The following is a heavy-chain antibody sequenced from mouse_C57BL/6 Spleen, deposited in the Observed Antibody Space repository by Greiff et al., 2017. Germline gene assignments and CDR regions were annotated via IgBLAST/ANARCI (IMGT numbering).Heavy chain of an antibody. D-gene: IGHD2-12*01. CDR1: GFTFSDYY. CDR2: INYDGSST. Sequence: DVKLVEPEGGLVQPGSSMKLSCTASGFTFSDYYMAWVRQVPEKGLEWVANINYDGSSTYYLDSLKSRFIISRDNAKNILYLQMSSLKSEDAATYYCARDRGELREAFDVWGTGTTVTVSS. J-gene: IGHJ1*03. V-gene: IGHV5-16*01. CDR3: ARDRGELREAFDV.